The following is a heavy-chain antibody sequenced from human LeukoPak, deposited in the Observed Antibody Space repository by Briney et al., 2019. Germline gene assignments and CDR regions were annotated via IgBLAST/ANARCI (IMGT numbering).Heavy chain of an antibody. Sequence: GASVTVSCTASGYTFTSYGISWVRQAPGQGLEWMGWISAYNGNTNYAQKLQGRVTMTTDTSTSTAYMELRSLRSDDTAVYYCAILRAFYYYYGKDVWGQGTTVTVSS. CDR2: ISAYNGNT. CDR3: AILRAFYYYYGKDV. V-gene: IGHV1-18*01. J-gene: IGHJ6*02. CDR1: GYTFTSYG.